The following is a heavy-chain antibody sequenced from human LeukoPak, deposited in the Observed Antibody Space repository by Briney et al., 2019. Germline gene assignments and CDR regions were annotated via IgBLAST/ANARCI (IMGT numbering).Heavy chain of an antibody. CDR3: ARGPGYCSGGSCYAYYYYYYYMDV. Sequence: GGSLRPSCAASGFTFSSYGMHWVRQAPGKGLEWVAVIWYDGSNKYYADSVKGRFTISRDNSKNTLYLQMNSLRAEDTAVYYCARGPGYCSGGSCYAYYYYYYYMDVWGKGTTVTVSS. CDR2: IWYDGSNK. CDR1: GFTFSSYG. V-gene: IGHV3-33*01. D-gene: IGHD2-15*01. J-gene: IGHJ6*03.